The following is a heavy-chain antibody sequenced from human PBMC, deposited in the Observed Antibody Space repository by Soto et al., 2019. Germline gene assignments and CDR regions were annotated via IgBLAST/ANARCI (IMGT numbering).Heavy chain of an antibody. V-gene: IGHV2-5*02. J-gene: IGHJ6*03. D-gene: IGHD2-2*03. CDR1: GFALSTSGVG. CDR3: AHTTYVDIRGDYYYYMDV. Sequence: QITLKESGPTLVKPTQTLTLTCTFSGFALSTSGVGVGWIRQPPGKALEWLALIYWDDDKRYSPSLKSRLTITKDTSKNQVVLTMTNMDPVDTATYYCAHTTYVDIRGDYYYYMDVWGKGTTVTVSS. CDR2: IYWDDDK.